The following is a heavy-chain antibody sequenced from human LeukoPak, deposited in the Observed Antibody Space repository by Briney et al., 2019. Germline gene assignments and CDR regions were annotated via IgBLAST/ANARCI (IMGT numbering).Heavy chain of an antibody. CDR1: GGSISSYY. Sequence: SETLSLTCTVSGGSISSYYWSWIRQPPGKGLEWIGYIYYSGGTNYNPSLKSRVTISVDTSKNQFSLKLSSVTAADTAVYYCAREVATGYNWFDPWGQGTLVTVSS. CDR2: IYYSGGT. D-gene: IGHD5-12*01. CDR3: AREVATGYNWFDP. J-gene: IGHJ5*02. V-gene: IGHV4-59*01.